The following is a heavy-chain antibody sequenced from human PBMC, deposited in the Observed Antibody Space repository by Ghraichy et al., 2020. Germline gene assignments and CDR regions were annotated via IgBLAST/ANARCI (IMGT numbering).Heavy chain of an antibody. Sequence: GGSLRLSCAASGFTFSSYGMHWVRQAPGKGLEWVAFIRYDGSNKYYADSVKGRFTISRDNSKNTLYLQMNSLRAEDTAVYYCAKDPSIVGATWGNFDYWGQGTLVTVSS. CDR1: GFTFSSYG. CDR2: IRYDGSNK. J-gene: IGHJ4*02. D-gene: IGHD1-26*01. CDR3: AKDPSIVGATWGNFDY. V-gene: IGHV3-30*02.